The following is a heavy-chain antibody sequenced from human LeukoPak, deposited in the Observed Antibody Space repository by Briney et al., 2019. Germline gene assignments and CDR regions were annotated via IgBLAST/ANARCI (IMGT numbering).Heavy chain of an antibody. Sequence: GGSLRLSCAASGFNFSSYWMHWVRQAPGKGLVWVANINQDGSEKYYVNSVKGRFTISRDNTKNSLYLQMDSLRAEDTAIYYCARDHVVDGLVFDYWGQGALVTVSS. CDR3: ARDHVVDGLVFDY. CDR2: INQDGSEK. V-gene: IGHV3-7*01. D-gene: IGHD2-15*01. CDR1: GFNFSSYW. J-gene: IGHJ4*02.